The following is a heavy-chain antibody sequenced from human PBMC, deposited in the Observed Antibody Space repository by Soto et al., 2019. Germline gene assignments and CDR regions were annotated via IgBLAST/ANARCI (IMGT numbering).Heavy chain of an antibody. V-gene: IGHV3-11*01. CDR2: ISSGASTI. Sequence: QEQLVESGGGLVKPGGSLRLSCAASGFIFNDYYMSWIRQAPGKGLEWVAYISSGASTISYADSVKGRFTISRDNTKNLLYLQMNSLRAEDTAVNYCARDLKAVVNHIHYNHYGLDVWGQGTTVTVSS. J-gene: IGHJ6*02. CDR3: ARDLKAVVNHIHYNHYGLDV. D-gene: IGHD3-22*01. CDR1: GFIFNDYY.